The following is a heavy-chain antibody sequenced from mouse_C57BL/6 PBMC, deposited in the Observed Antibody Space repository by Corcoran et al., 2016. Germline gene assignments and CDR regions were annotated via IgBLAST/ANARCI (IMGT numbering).Heavy chain of an antibody. Sequence: QVQLQQPGADLVKPGASVKLSCKASGYTFTSYWMQWVNQRPGQGLEWIGEINPSNSFTNFNQKFKGKATLTVDTSSSTAYMQLSSLTSEDSAVYYCARGDANVFAYWGQGTLVTVSA. CDR2: INPSNSFT. D-gene: IGHD4-1*01. CDR3: ARGDANVFAY. V-gene: IGHV1-50*01. J-gene: IGHJ3*01. CDR1: GYTFTSYW.